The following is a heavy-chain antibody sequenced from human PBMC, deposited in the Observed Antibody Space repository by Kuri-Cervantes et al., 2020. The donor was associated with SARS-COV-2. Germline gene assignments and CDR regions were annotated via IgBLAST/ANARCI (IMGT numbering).Heavy chain of an antibody. J-gene: IGHJ4*01. V-gene: IGHV3-64D*06. Sequence: GESLKISCSASGFTFSSYAMHWVRQAPGKGLEYVSAISSNGATYYAGSVKGRFTISRDNSKNTMYLQMSSLRTEDTAIYHCFSSGWSRGDYWGHGTLVIVSS. CDR2: ISSNGAT. CDR3: FSSGWSRGDY. D-gene: IGHD6-19*01. CDR1: GFTFSSYA.